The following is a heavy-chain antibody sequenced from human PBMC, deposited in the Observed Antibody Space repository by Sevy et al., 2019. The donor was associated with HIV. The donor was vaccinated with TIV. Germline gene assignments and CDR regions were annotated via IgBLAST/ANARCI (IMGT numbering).Heavy chain of an antibody. CDR3: TGPDCSGPSDS. CDR2: IHHGGAT. J-gene: IGHJ4*02. CDR1: DGSVSGYF. Sequence: SETLSLTCTVSDGSVSGYFWSWIRQPPGRGLEWVGNIHHGGATKYNPSLKSRLTISIDTSKNQFSLILTSATAAGTAVYFWTGPDCSGPSDSWGQGTPVTVSS. V-gene: IGHV4-59*02. D-gene: IGHD2-15*01.